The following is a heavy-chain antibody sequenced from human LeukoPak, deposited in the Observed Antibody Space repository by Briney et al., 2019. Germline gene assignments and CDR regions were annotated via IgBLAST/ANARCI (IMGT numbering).Heavy chain of an antibody. CDR1: GFTFSSYA. D-gene: IGHD3-10*01. V-gene: IGHV3-30-3*01. CDR2: ISYDGSNK. CDR3: ARAGRITIYNWFDP. J-gene: IGHJ5*02. Sequence: PGGSLRLSCAASGFTFSSYAMHWVRQAPGKGLEWVAVISYDGSNKYYADSVKGRFTISRDNSKNTLYLQMNSLRAEDTAVYYCARAGRITIYNWFDPWGQGTLVTVSS.